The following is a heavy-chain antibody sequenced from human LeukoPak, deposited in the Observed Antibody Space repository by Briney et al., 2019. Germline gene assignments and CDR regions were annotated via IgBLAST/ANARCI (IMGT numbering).Heavy chain of an antibody. V-gene: IGHV4-39*07. Sequence: PSETLSLTCTVSGGSLSSSSYYWGWIRQPPGKGLEWIGSIYYSGSTYYNPSLKSRVTISVDTSSNHFSLKLSSATAANTAVYYCARYGPATDRLVGGYYYNGMDVWGQGTTVTVSS. D-gene: IGHD3-10*01. CDR1: GGSLSSSSYY. J-gene: IGHJ6*02. CDR2: IYYSGST. CDR3: ARYGPATDRLVGGYYYNGMDV.